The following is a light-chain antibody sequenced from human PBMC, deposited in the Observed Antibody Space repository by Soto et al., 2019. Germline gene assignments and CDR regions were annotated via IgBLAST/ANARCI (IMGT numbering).Light chain of an antibody. CDR1: RNIRNY. Sequence: DIQMTQSPSSLSASVGDSVPISCRASRNIRNYLNWYQQKPGQAPQLLIYASSSLHGGVPSRFAVSESGTDFTLTVSVVQPEDVATYFCQQGHSTPYNFGQGT. CDR2: ASS. V-gene: IGKV1-39*01. CDR3: QQGHSTPYN. J-gene: IGKJ2*01.